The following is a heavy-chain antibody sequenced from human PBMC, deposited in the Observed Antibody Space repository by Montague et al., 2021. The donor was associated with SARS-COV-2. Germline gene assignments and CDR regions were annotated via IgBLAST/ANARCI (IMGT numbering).Heavy chain of an antibody. J-gene: IGHJ4*02. CDR2: IYSGGST. CDR3: AKDIYGSGSYSDNFDY. D-gene: IGHD3-10*01. V-gene: IGHV3-53*01. Sequence: SLRLSCAASGFTVSSNYMSWVRQAPGKGLEWVSVIYSGGSTYYADSVKGRFTISRDNSENTLYLQMNSLRAEDTAVYYCAKDIYGSGSYSDNFDYWGQGTLVTVSS. CDR1: GFTVSSNY.